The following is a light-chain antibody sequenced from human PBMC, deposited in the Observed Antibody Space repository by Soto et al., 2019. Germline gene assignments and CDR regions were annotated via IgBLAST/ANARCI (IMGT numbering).Light chain of an antibody. CDR2: GVF. V-gene: IGKV3-20*01. J-gene: IGKJ3*01. Sequence: EIVLTQSPGTLSLSPGDTATLSCRASQTVSNYHLAWYQQKPGHAPRLLIYGVFSRDTGIPDRFTGSGSGTDFTLTITRLEPEDFAVYYCQQYGGSPPRFSFGPGTKVDIK. CDR3: QQYGGSPPRFS. CDR1: QTVSNYH.